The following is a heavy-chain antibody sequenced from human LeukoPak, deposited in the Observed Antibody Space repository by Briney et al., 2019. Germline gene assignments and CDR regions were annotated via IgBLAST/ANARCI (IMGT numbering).Heavy chain of an antibody. CDR1: GCIFSSYE. CDR2: IGSGGGTK. V-gene: IGHV3-48*03. D-gene: IGHD6-19*01. Sequence: AGGSLRLSCAASGCIFSSYEMNWVRQAPGKGLEWVSYIGSGGGTKYYADSVKGRFTISRDNGKYSLYLQMNSLRAEDTAVYYCASFTSSGWYVSGNDFWGQGTLVTVSS. CDR3: ASFTSSGWYVSGNDF. J-gene: IGHJ4*02.